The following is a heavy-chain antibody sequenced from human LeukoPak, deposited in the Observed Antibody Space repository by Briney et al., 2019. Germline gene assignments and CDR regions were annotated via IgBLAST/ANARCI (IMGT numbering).Heavy chain of an antibody. D-gene: IGHD5-12*01. CDR2: ISSSGSTI. V-gene: IGHV3-11*01. Sequence: PGGSLRLSCAASGFTFSDYYMSWIRQAPGKGLEWVSYISSSGSTIYYADSVKGRFTISRDNAKNSLYLQMNSLRAEDTAVYYCARDVVDIVATIDDGNFDYWGQGTLVTVSS. J-gene: IGHJ4*02. CDR3: ARDVVDIVATIDDGNFDY. CDR1: GFTFSDYY.